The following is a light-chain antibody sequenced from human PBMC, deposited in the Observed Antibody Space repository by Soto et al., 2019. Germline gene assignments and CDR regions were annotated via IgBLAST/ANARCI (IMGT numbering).Light chain of an antibody. CDR3: SSYAGSNIV. CDR1: SSDVGSYNY. Sequence: QSALTQPPSASGSPGQSVTISCTGTSSDVGSYNYVSWYQQHPGKAPKLMIYEVSKRPSGVPDRFSGSKSGNTASLTVSGLQAEDEADYYRSSYAGSNIVFGGGTKLTVL. CDR2: EVS. V-gene: IGLV2-8*01. J-gene: IGLJ2*01.